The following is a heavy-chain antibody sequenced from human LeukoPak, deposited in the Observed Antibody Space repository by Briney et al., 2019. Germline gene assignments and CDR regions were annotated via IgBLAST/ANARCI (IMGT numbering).Heavy chain of an antibody. Sequence: GGSLRLSCTAPGFTFSNYWMTWIRQAAGKGPEWVANIKQDGSETYSLDSLKGRFTISRDNAKTSLYLQMNSLRAEDTAVYYCARYQGGGWDVWGQGTTVTVSS. CDR1: GFTFSNYW. D-gene: IGHD6-25*01. CDR3: ARYQGGGWDV. J-gene: IGHJ6*02. V-gene: IGHV3-7*01. CDR2: IKQDGSET.